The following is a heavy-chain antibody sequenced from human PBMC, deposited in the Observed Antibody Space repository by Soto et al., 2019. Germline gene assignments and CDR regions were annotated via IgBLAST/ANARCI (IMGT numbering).Heavy chain of an antibody. J-gene: IGHJ4*02. Sequence: QVQLQESGPGLVMPSQTLSLTCTVSGGSIHDIDSYWTWIRQSPGRGPEWIGYIHNSGNTFYSPSLEHRLAISIATSKSQFSLKLSAVTAADTAFYYCARSTYGEGYTHFFADWGQGTLVTVSS. CDR1: GGSIHDIDSY. CDR2: IHNSGNT. D-gene: IGHD3-16*02. V-gene: IGHV4-30-4*01. CDR3: ARSTYGEGYTHFFAD.